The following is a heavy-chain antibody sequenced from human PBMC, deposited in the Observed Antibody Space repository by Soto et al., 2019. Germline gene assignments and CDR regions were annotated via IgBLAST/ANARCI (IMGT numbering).Heavy chain of an antibody. D-gene: IGHD2-15*01. CDR3: ARKCLVVVAASPQPLVGFDP. J-gene: IGHJ5*02. CDR2: IYYSGRT. V-gene: IGHV4-39*01. Sequence: PSETLSLTCTVSGGSISSSSYYWGWIRQPPGKGLEWIGSIYYSGRTYYNPSLKSRVTISVDTSKNQFSLKLSSVTAADTAVYYCARKCLVVVAASPQPLVGFDPWGQGTLVTVSS. CDR1: GGSISSSSYY.